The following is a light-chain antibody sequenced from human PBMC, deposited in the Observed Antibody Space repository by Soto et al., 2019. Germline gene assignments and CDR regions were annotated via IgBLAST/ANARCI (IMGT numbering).Light chain of an antibody. CDR1: SSNIGSNY. CDR3: AAWDDSLSGLAV. CDR2: RNN. J-gene: IGLJ7*01. Sequence: QPVLTQPPSASGTPGQRVTISCSGSSSNIGSNYVYWYQQLPGPAPKLLIYRNNQRPSGVPDRFSGSKSGTSASLAISGLRSEDEADYYCAAWDDSLSGLAVFGGGTQLTVL. V-gene: IGLV1-47*01.